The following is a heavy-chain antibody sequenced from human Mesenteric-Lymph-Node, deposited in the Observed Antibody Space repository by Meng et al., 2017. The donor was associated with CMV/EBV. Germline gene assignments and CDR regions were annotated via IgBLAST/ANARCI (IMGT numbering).Heavy chain of an antibody. J-gene: IGHJ4*02. CDR2: INWNGGST. CDR3: ARLNWNFLSQTYDFDY. V-gene: IGHV3-20*03. CDR1: GFTFDDYG. D-gene: IGHD1-7*01. Sequence: GFTFDDYGMSWVRQAPGKGLEWVSGINWNGGSTGYADSVKGRFTISSDNAKNSLYLQMNSLRAEDTALYYCARLNWNFLSQTYDFDYWGQGTLVTVSS.